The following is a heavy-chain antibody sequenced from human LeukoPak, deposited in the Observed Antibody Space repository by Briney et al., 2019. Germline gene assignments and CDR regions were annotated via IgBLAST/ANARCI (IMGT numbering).Heavy chain of an antibody. CDR2: ISNTGRYI. CDR1: GFSFTTYS. CDR3: ARDRSSTAYYYYYYGMDV. Sequence: GGSLRLSCAASGFSFTTYSMTWVRQAPGKGLEWVSSISNTGRYIYYEDSLKGRFTISRDNSKNTLYLQMNSLRAEGTAVYYCARDRSSTAYYYYYYGMDVWGQGTTVTVSS. J-gene: IGHJ6*02. V-gene: IGHV3-21*01. D-gene: IGHD2-2*01.